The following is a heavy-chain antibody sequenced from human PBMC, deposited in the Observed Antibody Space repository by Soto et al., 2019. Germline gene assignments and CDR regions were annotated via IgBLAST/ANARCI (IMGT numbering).Heavy chain of an antibody. CDR1: GGSIGSGGYS. CDR3: AAGGGLPRYY. J-gene: IGHJ4*02. D-gene: IGHD5-12*01. CDR2: IYHSGST. V-gene: IGHV4-30-2*01. Sequence: SETLSLTWAFSGGSIGSGGYSLSWIRQPPGKGLEWIGYIYHSGSTYYNPSLKSRVTISVDRSKNQFSLKLSSVTAADTAVYYCAAGGGLPRYYWGQGTLVTVSS.